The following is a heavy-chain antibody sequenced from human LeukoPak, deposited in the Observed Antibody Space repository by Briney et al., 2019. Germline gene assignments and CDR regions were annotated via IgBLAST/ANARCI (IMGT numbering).Heavy chain of an antibody. D-gene: IGHD2-2*01. CDR1: GGSIRSYY. CDR2: IYYSGST. Sequence: PSETLSLTCTVSGGSIRSYYWSWIRQPPGKGLEWIGYIYYSGSTNYNPSLKSRVTISVDTSKNQFSLKLSSVTAADTAVYYCARGASRLSPWGQGTLVTVSS. CDR3: ARGASRLSP. V-gene: IGHV4-59*01. J-gene: IGHJ5*02.